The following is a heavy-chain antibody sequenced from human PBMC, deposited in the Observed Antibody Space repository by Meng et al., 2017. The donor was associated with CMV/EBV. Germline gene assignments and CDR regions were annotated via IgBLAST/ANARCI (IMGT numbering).Heavy chain of an antibody. J-gene: IGHJ4*02. CDR3: ARNLALYDYSLLVGATVEDY. CDR2: IKQDGSEK. CDR1: GFTFSSYW. V-gene: IGHV3-7*01. D-gene: IGHD1-26*01. Sequence: GESLKISCAASGFTFSSYWMSWVRQAPGKGLEWVANIKQDGSEKYYVDSVKGRFTISRDNAKNSLYLQMNSLRAEYTAVYYCARNLALYDYSLLVGATVEDYWGQGTLVTVSS.